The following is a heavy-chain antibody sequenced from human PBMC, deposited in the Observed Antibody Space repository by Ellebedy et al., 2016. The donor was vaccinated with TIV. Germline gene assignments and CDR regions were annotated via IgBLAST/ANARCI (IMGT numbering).Heavy chain of an antibody. D-gene: IGHD3-22*01. Sequence: ASVKVSCKASGYTFTSFDINWVRQVTGQGLEWMGWMNPNSGNTGYAQKFQGRVTMTRNTSITTAYMELSSLRSEDTTVYYCARGGHYYDSSGYLNMAFDTWGQGTMVTVSS. CDR3: ARGGHYYDSSGYLNMAFDT. CDR1: GYTFTSFD. CDR2: MNPNSGNT. V-gene: IGHV1-8*01. J-gene: IGHJ3*02.